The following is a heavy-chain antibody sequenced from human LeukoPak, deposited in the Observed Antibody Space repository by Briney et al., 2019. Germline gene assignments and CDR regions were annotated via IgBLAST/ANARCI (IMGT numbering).Heavy chain of an antibody. CDR3: AREPRTGDFDY. CDR1: GFTFSSYW. Sequence: GGSLRLSCAASGFTFSSYWMSWVRQAPGKGLEWVANIKQDGSEKYYVDSVRGRFTISRDNAKNSLYLQMNSLRAEDTAVYYCAREPRTGDFDYWGQGTLVTVSS. V-gene: IGHV3-7*01. CDR2: IKQDGSEK. D-gene: IGHD7-27*01. J-gene: IGHJ4*02.